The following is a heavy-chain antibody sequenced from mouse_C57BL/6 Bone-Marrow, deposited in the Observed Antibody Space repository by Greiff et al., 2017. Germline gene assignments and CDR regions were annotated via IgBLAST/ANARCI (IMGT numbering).Heavy chain of an antibody. CDR1: GYSITSGYY. CDR3: ARNGFYYDYDGWAY. D-gene: IGHD2-4*01. CDR2: ISYDGSN. V-gene: IGHV3-6*01. Sequence: EVKLQESGPGLVKPSQSLSLTCSVTGYSITSGYYWNWIRQFPGNKLEWMGYISYDGSNNYNPSLKNRISITRDTSKNQFFLKLNSVTTEDTATYYCARNGFYYDYDGWAYWGQGTLVTVSA. J-gene: IGHJ3*01.